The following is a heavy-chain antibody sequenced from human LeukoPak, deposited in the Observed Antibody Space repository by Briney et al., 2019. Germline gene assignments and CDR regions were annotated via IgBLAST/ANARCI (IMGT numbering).Heavy chain of an antibody. CDR3: ARSGDIVGASGY. D-gene: IGHD1-26*01. Sequence: GASVKVSCKASGYTFTGYYMHWVRQAPGQGLEWMGWISAYNGNTNYAQKLQGRVTMTTDTSTSTAYMELRSLRSDDTAVYYCARSGDIVGASGYWGQGTLVTVSS. CDR2: ISAYNGNT. CDR1: GYTFTGYY. J-gene: IGHJ4*02. V-gene: IGHV1-18*04.